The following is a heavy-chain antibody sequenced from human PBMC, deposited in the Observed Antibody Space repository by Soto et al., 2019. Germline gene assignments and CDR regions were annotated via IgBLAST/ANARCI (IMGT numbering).Heavy chain of an antibody. CDR3: ARGTGSGSSYFYYYYGMDV. J-gene: IGHJ6*02. CDR1: GGSISSGGYS. CDR2: IHHSGNT. Sequence: QLQLQESGSGLVKSSQTLSLTCAVSGGSISSGGYSWSWIRQPPGKGLEWIGYIHHSGNTYYNASLQSRVTISVDRSKNQLSLKLSSVTAADTAVYYCARGTGSGSSYFYYYYGMDVWGQGTTVAVSS. V-gene: IGHV4-30-2*01. D-gene: IGHD6-6*01.